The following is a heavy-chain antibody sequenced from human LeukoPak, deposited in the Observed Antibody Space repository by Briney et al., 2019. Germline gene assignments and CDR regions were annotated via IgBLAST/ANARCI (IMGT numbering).Heavy chain of an antibody. CDR2: IYPGDSDT. D-gene: IGHD3-22*01. Sequence: GESLKFSCKGSGYSFTSYWIGWVRQMPGKGLEWMGIIYPGDSDTRYSPSFQGQVTISADKSVSTAYLQWSSLKASDTAMYYCARQAAYYYDSSGYYYAGYWGQGTLVTVSS. V-gene: IGHV5-51*01. J-gene: IGHJ4*02. CDR1: GYSFTSYW. CDR3: ARQAAYYYDSSGYYYAGY.